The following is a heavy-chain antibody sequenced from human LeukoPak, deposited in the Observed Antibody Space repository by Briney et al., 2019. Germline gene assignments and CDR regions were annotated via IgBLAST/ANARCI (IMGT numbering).Heavy chain of an antibody. V-gene: IGHV4-34*01. CDR1: GGSFSGYY. J-gene: IGHJ4*02. CDR2: INHSGST. CDR3: ARFVPRYYDSSGYYYPNFDY. D-gene: IGHD3-22*01. Sequence: SETLSLTCAVYGGSFSGYYWSWIRQPPGKGREWIGEINHSGSTNYNPSLKSRVTISVDTSKNQFSLKLSSVTAADTAVYYCARFVPRYYDSSGYYYPNFDYWGQGTLVTVSS.